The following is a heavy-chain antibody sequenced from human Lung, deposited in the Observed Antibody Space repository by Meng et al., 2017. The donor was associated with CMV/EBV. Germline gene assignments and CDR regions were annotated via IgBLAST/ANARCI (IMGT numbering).Heavy chain of an antibody. CDR1: GFTFSSYS. J-gene: IGHJ4*02. V-gene: IGHV3-21*01. D-gene: IGHD2-15*01. CDR2: ISSNSRYI. Sequence: GESLKISYAVSGFTFSSYSVNWVRQAPGKGLEWVSSISSNSRYIFYADSVKGRFTISRDNAKNALHLQMNSLRDEDTAVYYCARVYCSRGSCSFDYWGQGTLVTVSS. CDR3: ARVYCSRGSCSFDY.